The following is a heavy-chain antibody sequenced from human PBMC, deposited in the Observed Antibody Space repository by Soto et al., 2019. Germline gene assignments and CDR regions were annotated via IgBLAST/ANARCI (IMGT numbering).Heavy chain of an antibody. CDR2: IYYTGKT. Sequence: QVQLQESGPGLVKPSQTLSLTCSVSGDYIHVGGYYWTWIRQRPGKGLEWMGYIYYTGKTYYNPSLESWLTMSVDRSKNQFSLRLTSVTAADTAVYFCGRDLTSNANCIDPWGQGTLVTVSS. CDR3: GRDLTSNANCIDP. CDR1: GDYIHVGGYY. D-gene: IGHD2-2*01. V-gene: IGHV4-30-4*01. J-gene: IGHJ5*02.